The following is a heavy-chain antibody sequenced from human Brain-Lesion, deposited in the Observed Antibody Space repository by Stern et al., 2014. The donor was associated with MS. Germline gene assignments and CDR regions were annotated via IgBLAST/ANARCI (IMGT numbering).Heavy chain of an antibody. CDR1: GGSISSSTYY. J-gene: IGHJ4*02. V-gene: IGHV4-39*01. CDR2: IYYSGFT. CDR3: ARHDSVPRPSQLYSARDRGPGYFDY. Sequence: QVQLQESGPGLVKPSETLSLTCTVSGGSISSSTYYWAWIRQPPGKGLEWIGNIYYSGFTYYHPSLKSRFTIPVDMSKNQFSLKLSSVTAADTAIYYCARHDSVPRPSQLYSARDRGPGYFDYWGQGTLVTVSS. D-gene: IGHD1-26*01.